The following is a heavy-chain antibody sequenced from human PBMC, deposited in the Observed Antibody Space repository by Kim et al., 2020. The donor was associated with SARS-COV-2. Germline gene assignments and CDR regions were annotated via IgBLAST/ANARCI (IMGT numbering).Heavy chain of an antibody. CDR3: ARGDDFWSRAGSVTTDY. J-gene: IGHJ4*02. D-gene: IGHD3-3*01. Sequence: FQGRVTITRDTSASTAYMELSSLRSEDTAVYYCARGDDFWSRAGSVTTDYWGQGTLVTVSS. V-gene: IGHV1-3*01.